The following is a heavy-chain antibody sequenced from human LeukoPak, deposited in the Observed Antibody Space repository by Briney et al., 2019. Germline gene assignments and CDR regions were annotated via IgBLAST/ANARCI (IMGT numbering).Heavy chain of an antibody. CDR3: AGGGRTISEYFQH. CDR1: GFTFSSYS. CDR2: ISSSSSYI. Sequence: GGSLGLSCAASGFTFSSYSMNWVRQAPGKGLEWVSSISSSSSYIYYADSVKGRFTISRDNAKNSLYLQMNSLRAEDTAVYYCAGGGRTISEYFQHWGQGTLVTVSS. V-gene: IGHV3-21*01. J-gene: IGHJ1*01. D-gene: IGHD2-8*01.